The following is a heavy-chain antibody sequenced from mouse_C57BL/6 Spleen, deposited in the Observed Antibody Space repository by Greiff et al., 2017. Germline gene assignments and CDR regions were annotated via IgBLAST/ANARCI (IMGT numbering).Heavy chain of an antibody. J-gene: IGHJ2*01. D-gene: IGHD4-1*01. V-gene: IGHV5-16*01. Sequence: EVQVVEPEGGLVQPGSSMKLSCTASGFTFSDYYMAWVRQVPEKGLEWVAKINYDGSSTYYLDSLKSRFIISRDNAKNILYLQMSSLKSEDTATYYCARDRLGRGFDYWGQGTTLTVST. CDR3: ARDRLGRGFDY. CDR1: GFTFSDYY. CDR2: INYDGSST.